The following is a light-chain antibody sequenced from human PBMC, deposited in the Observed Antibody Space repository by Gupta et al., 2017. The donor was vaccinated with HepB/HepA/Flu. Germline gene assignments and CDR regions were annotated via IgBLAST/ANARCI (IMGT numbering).Light chain of an antibody. CDR1: NIERKS. CDR2: FDG. CDR3: HVWDGSSEQLI. J-gene: IGLJ2*01. V-gene: IGLV3-21*04. Sequence: SYVVTQPPSMSVAPGKTATISCGGNNIERKSVHWYQQKTGQAPVLILLFDGDRPSGIPDRFTGSKSGNTATLTINRVEAGDEADYYCHVWDGSSEQLIFGGGTKLTVL.